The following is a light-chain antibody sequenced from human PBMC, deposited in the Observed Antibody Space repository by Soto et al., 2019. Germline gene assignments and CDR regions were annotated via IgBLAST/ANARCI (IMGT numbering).Light chain of an antibody. J-gene: IGLJ1*01. V-gene: IGLV2-11*01. CDR3: CSYAGSYTHV. Sequence: QSVLTQPRSVSGSPGQSVTISCTGTSSDVGGYNFVSWFQQHPGKAPKLIIYDVIKRPSGVPHQFSGSKSGNTASLTISGLQAEDEADYFCCSYAGSYTHVFGTGTKVTVL. CDR2: DVI. CDR1: SSDVGGYNF.